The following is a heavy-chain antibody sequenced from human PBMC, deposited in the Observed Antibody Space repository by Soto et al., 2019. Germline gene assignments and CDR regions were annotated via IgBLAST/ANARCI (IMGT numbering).Heavy chain of an antibody. CDR2: ISSSSYI. D-gene: IGHD2-15*01. CDR1: GFTFSSYS. V-gene: IGHV3-21*01. Sequence: PGGSLRLSCASSGFTFSSYSMNWVRQAPGKGLEWVSSISSSSYIYYADSVKGRFTISRDNAKNSLYLQMNSLRAEDTAVYYCASVRCSGGSCLIDAFDIWGQGTMVTVSS. J-gene: IGHJ3*02. CDR3: ASVRCSGGSCLIDAFDI.